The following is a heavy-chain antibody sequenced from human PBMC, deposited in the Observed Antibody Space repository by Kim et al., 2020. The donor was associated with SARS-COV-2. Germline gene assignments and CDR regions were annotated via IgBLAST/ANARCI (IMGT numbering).Heavy chain of an antibody. Sequence: SLKSRVTISVDTSKNQFSLKLSSVTAADTAVYYCARVGYGSGSYYTYFDYWGQGTLVTVSS. V-gene: IGHV4-59*01. CDR3: ARVGYGSGSYYTYFDY. J-gene: IGHJ4*02. D-gene: IGHD3-10*01.